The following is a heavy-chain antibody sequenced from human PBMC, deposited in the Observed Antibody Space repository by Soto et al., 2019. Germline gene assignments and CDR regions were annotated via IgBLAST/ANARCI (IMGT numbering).Heavy chain of an antibody. D-gene: IGHD2-15*01. Sequence: QVQLVQSGIEVKNPGATVKVSCKASGYAFTSFGISWVRQAPGQGLEWMGWTVANNGYTKYAQNLQGRVTLITDTSTSTAYMELRSLMYDDTAVYYCARCSGGTCYASYAFDIWGQGTMVSGFS. V-gene: IGHV1-18*01. CDR2: TVANNGYT. CDR3: ARCSGGTCYASYAFDI. CDR1: GYAFTSFG. J-gene: IGHJ3*02.